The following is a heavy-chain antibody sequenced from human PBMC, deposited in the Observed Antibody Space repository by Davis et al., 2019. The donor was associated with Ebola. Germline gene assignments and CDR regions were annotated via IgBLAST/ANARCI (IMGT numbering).Heavy chain of an antibody. V-gene: IGHV4-61*01. CDR1: GGSVSSGSYY. J-gene: IGHJ6*03. CDR3: ARDRRSHVAQGGEYYYYYMDV. CDR2: IYYSGST. D-gene: IGHD1-26*01. Sequence: PSETLSLTCTVSGGSVSSGSYYWSWIRQPPGKGLEWIGYIYYSGSTNYNPSLKSRVTISVDTSKNQFSLKLSSVTAADTAVYYCARDRRSHVAQGGEYYYYYMDVWGKGTTVTVSS.